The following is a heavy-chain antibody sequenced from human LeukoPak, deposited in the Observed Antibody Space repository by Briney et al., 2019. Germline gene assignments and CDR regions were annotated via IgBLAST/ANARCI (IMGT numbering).Heavy chain of an antibody. Sequence: SVKVSCKASGGTFSSYAISWVRQAPGQGLEWMGGIIPIFGTANYAQKFQGRVTITADESTSTAYMELSSLRSEDTAVYYCARSVYCSGGSCYLLLDYWGQGTLVTVSS. V-gene: IGHV1-69*13. CDR3: ARSVYCSGGSCYLLLDY. D-gene: IGHD2-15*01. J-gene: IGHJ4*02. CDR1: GGTFSSYA. CDR2: IIPIFGTA.